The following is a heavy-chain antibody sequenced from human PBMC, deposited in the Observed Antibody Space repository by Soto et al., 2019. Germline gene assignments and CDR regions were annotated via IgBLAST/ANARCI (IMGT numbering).Heavy chain of an antibody. V-gene: IGHV1-18*01. CDR2: ISAYNGNT. J-gene: IGHJ5*02. CDR3: SRDGSYSSSWMDLNWFDP. Sequence: ASVKVSCKASGGTFSSYAISWVRQAPGQGLEWMGWISAYNGNTNYAQKRQGRVTMTTDTSTSTAYMELRSLRSADTAVYYCSRDGSYSSSWMDLNWFDPWGQGTLVTVSS. CDR1: GGTFSSYA. D-gene: IGHD6-13*01.